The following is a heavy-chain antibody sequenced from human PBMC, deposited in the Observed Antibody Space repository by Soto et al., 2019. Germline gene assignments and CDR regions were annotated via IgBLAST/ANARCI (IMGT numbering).Heavy chain of an antibody. CDR3: ARQALRFYGMDV. Sequence: SETLSLTCTVSGGSISSSSYYWGWIRQPPGKGLEWIGSIYYSGSTYYNPSLKSRVTISVDTSKNQFSLKLSSVTAADTAVYYCARQALRFYGMDVWGQGTTATVSS. D-gene: IGHD3-16*01. CDR2: IYYSGST. J-gene: IGHJ6*02. V-gene: IGHV4-39*01. CDR1: GGSISSSSYY.